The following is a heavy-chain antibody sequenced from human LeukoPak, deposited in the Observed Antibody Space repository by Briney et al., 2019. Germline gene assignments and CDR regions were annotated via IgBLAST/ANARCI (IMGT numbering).Heavy chain of an antibody. CDR2: ISVSGASI. V-gene: IGHV3-48*03. CDR3: AKDPNIN. J-gene: IGHJ4*02. Sequence: GGSLRLSCAASGFPFINSEMNWVRQPPGKGLEWVSYISVSGASIYYADSVRGRFTISRDNAKNSLYLQMDSLTVEDAAIYYCAKDPNINWGQGTLVTVSS. CDR1: GFPFINSE. D-gene: IGHD1-14*01.